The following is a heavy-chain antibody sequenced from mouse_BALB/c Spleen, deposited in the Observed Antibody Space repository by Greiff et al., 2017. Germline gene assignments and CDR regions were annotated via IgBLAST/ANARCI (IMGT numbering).Heavy chain of an antibody. D-gene: IGHD2-1*01. CDR1: GFTFSSYG. Sequence: EVQRVESGGGLVQPGGSLKLSCAASGFTFSSYGMSWVRQTPDKRLELVATINSNGGSTYYPDSVKGRFTISRDNAKNTLYLQMSSLKSEDTAMYYCAREGYGNYAAWFAYWGQGTLVTVSA. J-gene: IGHJ3*01. V-gene: IGHV5-6-3*01. CDR3: AREGYGNYAAWFAY. CDR2: INSNGGST.